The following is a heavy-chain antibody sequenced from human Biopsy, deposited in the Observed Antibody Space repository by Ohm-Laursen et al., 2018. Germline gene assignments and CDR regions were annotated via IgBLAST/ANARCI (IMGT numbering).Heavy chain of an antibody. CDR2: IIAVSGLV. CDR3: ATPFQYYDSWGGYPPFDH. Sequence: SVKVSCKASGGTFSNYAISWVRQAPGEGLEWMGGIIAVSGLVNYAPKFQGRVSITADKSTTTAYMELSNLKSEDTTVYYCATPFQYYDSWGGYPPFDHWGQGTLVTVSS. J-gene: IGHJ4*02. D-gene: IGHD3-3*01. V-gene: IGHV1-69*10. CDR1: GGTFSNYA.